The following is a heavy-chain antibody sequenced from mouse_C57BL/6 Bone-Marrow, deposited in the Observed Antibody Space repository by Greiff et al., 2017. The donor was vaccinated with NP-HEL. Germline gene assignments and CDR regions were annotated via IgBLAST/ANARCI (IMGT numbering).Heavy chain of an antibody. D-gene: IGHD2-12*01. J-gene: IGHJ4*01. V-gene: IGHV5-17*01. CDR3: ARRYRGLYYYAMDY. CDR2: ISSGSSTI. Sequence: EVKLVESGGGLVKPGGSLKLSCAASGFTFSDYGMHWVRQAPEKGLEWVAYISSGSSTIYYAETVKGRFTISRDNAKTPLFLQMTSLRSEDTAMYYCARRYRGLYYYAMDYWGQGTSVTVSS. CDR1: GFTFSDYG.